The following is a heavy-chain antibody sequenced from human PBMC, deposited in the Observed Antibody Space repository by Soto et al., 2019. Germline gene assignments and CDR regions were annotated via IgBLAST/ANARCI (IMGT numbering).Heavy chain of an antibody. V-gene: IGHV3-33*01. CDR1: GFTFSSYG. CDR3: ARDPRNYYDSSGYFTWYFDY. D-gene: IGHD3-22*01. J-gene: IGHJ4*02. CDR2: IWYDGSNK. Sequence: GGSLRLSCAASGFTFSSYGMHWVRQAPGKGLEWVAVIWYDGSNKYYADSVKGRFTISRDNSKNTLYLQMNSLRAEDTAVYYCARDPRNYYDSSGYFTWYFDYWGQGTLVTVSS.